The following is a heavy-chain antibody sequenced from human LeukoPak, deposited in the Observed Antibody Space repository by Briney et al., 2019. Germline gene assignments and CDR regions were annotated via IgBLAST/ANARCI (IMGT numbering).Heavy chain of an antibody. V-gene: IGHV4-34*01. CDR1: GFTFSSYW. D-gene: IGHD1-26*01. J-gene: IGHJ4*02. Sequence: PGGSLRLSCAASGFTFSSYWMSWVRQPPGKGLEWIGEINHSGSTNYNPSLKSRVTISVDTSKNQFSLKLSSVTAADTAVYYCARGLVGATYLGYWGQGTLVTVSS. CDR2: INHSGST. CDR3: ARGLVGATYLGY.